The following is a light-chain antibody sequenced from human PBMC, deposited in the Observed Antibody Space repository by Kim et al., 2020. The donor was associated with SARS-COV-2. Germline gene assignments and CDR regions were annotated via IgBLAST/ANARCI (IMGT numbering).Light chain of an antibody. CDR3: SSYTDSSPVL. J-gene: IGLJ2*01. CDR1: SSDVGGYNH. CDR2: DVR. Sequence: GQSITISCTGTSSDVGGYNHVSWYQQHPGKAPKLVIFDVRNRPSGVSDRFSGSKSGNTASLTISGLQAEDEADYYCSSYTDSSPVLFGGGTKVTVL. V-gene: IGLV2-14*03.